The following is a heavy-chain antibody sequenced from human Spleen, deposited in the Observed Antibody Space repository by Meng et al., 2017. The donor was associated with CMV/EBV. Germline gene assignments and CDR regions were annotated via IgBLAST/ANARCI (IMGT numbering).Heavy chain of an antibody. CDR2: IYWNDDK. V-gene: IGHV2-5*01. CDR1: GFSFNTSGEG. Sequence: SGPTLVKPTQALTLTCTFSGFSFNTSGEGVGWIRQPPGQALEWLAIIYWNDDKRYRTSLKSRLTITKDTSKNQVVLTMANMDPVDTATYYCAHSLGARGDAFNFWGQGAMVTVSS. CDR3: AHSLGARGDAFNF. J-gene: IGHJ3*01. D-gene: IGHD3-16*01.